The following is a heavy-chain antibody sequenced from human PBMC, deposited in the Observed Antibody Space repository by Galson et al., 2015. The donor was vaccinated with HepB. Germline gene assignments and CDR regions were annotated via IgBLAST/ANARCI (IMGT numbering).Heavy chain of an antibody. J-gene: IGHJ6*02. Sequence: SVKVSCKASGYTFSGYYMHWVRQAPGQGLEWMGWINPNSGGTNYAQKFHGRVTMTRDTSISTAYMELSRLRSDDTALYYCARVIVGATFYYYGMDGWGQGTTVTVSS. D-gene: IGHD1-26*01. CDR2: INPNSGGT. CDR1: GYTFSGYY. CDR3: ARVIVGATFYYYGMDG. V-gene: IGHV1-2*02.